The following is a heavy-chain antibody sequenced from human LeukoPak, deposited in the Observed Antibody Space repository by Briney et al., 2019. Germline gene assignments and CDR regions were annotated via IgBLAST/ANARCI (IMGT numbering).Heavy chain of an antibody. Sequence: ASVKVSCKASGYTFTSYGISWVRQAPGQGLEWMGWINPNSGGTNYAQKFQGRVTMTRDTSISTAYMELSRLRSDDTAVYYCASQGSRDGYNYPAYEPYFDYWGQGTLVTVSS. CDR2: INPNSGGT. V-gene: IGHV1-2*02. CDR3: ASQGSRDGYNYPAYEPYFDY. J-gene: IGHJ4*02. CDR1: GYTFTSYG. D-gene: IGHD5-24*01.